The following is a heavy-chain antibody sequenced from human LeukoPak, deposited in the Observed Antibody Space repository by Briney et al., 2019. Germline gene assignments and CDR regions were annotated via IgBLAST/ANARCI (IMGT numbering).Heavy chain of an antibody. Sequence: GESLKISCKRSGYSFTTYWIGWVRQLPGKGLEWMRFIYPGDSDTRYSPSFQAQVTISADKSISTAYLQWSSLKASDTAMYYCARRITMVRGASNWFDTWGQGTLVTVSS. CDR2: IYPGDSDT. J-gene: IGHJ5*02. CDR3: ARRITMVRGASNWFDT. V-gene: IGHV5-51*01. CDR1: GYSFTTYW. D-gene: IGHD3-10*01.